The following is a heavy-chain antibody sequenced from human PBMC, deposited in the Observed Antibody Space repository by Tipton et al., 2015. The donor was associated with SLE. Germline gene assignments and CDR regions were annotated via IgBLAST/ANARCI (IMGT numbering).Heavy chain of an antibody. J-gene: IGHJ4*02. CDR1: GGSISSGNYS. CDR3: ARGGLY. Sequence: LRLSCTVSGGSISSGNYSWNWIRQPAGKALEWLGNIYTSGNTNYSPSLKSQVTISVDTSKNQFSLKMSPVTAADTAVYYFARGGLYWGQGTQVTVSS. V-gene: IGHV4-61*09. CDR2: IYTSGNT. D-gene: IGHD3-16*01.